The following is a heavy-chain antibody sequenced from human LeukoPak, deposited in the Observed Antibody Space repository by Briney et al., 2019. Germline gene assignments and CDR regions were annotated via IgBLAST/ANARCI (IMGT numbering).Heavy chain of an antibody. D-gene: IGHD2-15*01. V-gene: IGHV4-39*01. CDR3: ARRKAYCSGSLCYADY. Sequence: SGTLSLTCAVSGGSINSGRYYWGWIRQPPGKGLEWIGSIFYSGSTYYNPSLKSRVTISVDTSKNQFSLKLSSVTAADTAVYYCARRKAYCSGSLCYADYWGQGSLVTVSS. CDR2: IFYSGST. J-gene: IGHJ4*02. CDR1: GGSINSGRYY.